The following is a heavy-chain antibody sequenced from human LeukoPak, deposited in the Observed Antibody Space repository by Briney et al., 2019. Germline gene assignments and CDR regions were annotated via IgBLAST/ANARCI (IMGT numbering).Heavy chain of an antibody. J-gene: IGHJ6*02. V-gene: IGHV4-39*02. Sequence: SETLSLTCTVSGGSISSSSYYWGWIRQPPGKGLEWIGNIYNSGSTYYNPSLKSRVTISVDRSKNHFSLRLSSVTAADTAVYYCARGRGYCSGGSCYSAYYYYGMDVWGQGTTVTVSS. D-gene: IGHD2-15*01. CDR2: IYNSGST. CDR1: GGSISSSSYY. CDR3: ARGRGYCSGGSCYSAYYYYGMDV.